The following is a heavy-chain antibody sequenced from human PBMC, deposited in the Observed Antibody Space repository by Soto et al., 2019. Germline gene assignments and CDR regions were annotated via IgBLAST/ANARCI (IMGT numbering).Heavy chain of an antibody. CDR3: ARPGGQLVPFDN. V-gene: IGHV3-33*01. CDR2: IWFDATIE. Sequence: QVHLVESGGGVVQPGRSLRLSCAASGFTFSSYDIHWVRQAPGKGLEWVASIWFDATIEKYADSVKGRFTISRDNSKDTVYLQMSSLRVEDTAIYYCARPGGQLVPFDNWGQGTLVTVSS. CDR1: GFTFSSYD. J-gene: IGHJ4*02. D-gene: IGHD6-6*01.